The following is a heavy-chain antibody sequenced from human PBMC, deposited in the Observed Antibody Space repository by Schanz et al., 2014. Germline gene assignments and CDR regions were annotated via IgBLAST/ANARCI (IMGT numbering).Heavy chain of an antibody. Sequence: QVQLVQSGAEVKKPGASVKVSCKASGYTFTAYYFHWVRQAPGQGLEWMGRNIHVLGVTNYAQKFQGRLTITVDQSKTTAFMELSSLTSEDTALYYCARGFLASGGKTFDCWGQGTLVTVSS. CDR1: GYTFTAYY. D-gene: IGHD1-26*01. J-gene: IGHJ4*02. CDR2: NIHVLGVT. V-gene: IGHV1-69*09. CDR3: ARGFLASGGKTFDC.